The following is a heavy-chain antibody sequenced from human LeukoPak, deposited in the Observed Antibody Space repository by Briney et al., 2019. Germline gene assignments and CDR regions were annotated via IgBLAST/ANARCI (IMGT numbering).Heavy chain of an antibody. J-gene: IGHJ6*03. Sequence: GGSLRLSCAASGFTFSSYSMNWVRQAPGKGLEWVSSISSSSSYIYYADSVKGRFTISRDNAKNSLYLQMNSLRAEDTAVYYCARVGYYYDSSGYLTYYYYYMDVWGKGTTVTVSS. D-gene: IGHD3-22*01. CDR2: ISSSSSYI. V-gene: IGHV3-21*01. CDR1: GFTFSSYS. CDR3: ARVGYYYDSSGYLTYYYYYMDV.